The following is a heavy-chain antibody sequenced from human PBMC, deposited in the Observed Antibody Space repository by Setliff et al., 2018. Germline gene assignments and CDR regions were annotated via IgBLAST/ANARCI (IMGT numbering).Heavy chain of an antibody. J-gene: IGHJ4*02. CDR2: IKQDGSDK. Sequence: PGESLKISCAASGFIFSTYWMSWVRQAPGKGLEWVANIKQDGSDKYYVDSVKGRFTISRDNAKNSLYLQMNSLRAEDTVVYYCARLRKDYGDYYYFDYWGQGTLVTVSS. CDR3: ARLRKDYGDYYYFDY. CDR1: GFIFSTYW. D-gene: IGHD4-17*01. V-gene: IGHV3-7*01.